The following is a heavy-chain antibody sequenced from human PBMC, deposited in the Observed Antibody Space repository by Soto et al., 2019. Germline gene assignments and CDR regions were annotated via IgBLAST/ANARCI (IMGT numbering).Heavy chain of an antibody. V-gene: IGHV1-8*01. CDR3: GRGRVRRGGWFDP. CDR1: GYTFTSYD. CDR2: MNPNSGNT. Sequence: QVQLVQSGAEVKEPGASVKVSCKASGYTFTSYDINWVRQATGQGLEWMGWMNPNSGNTGYAQKFQGRVTMTRNTAISTAYRERSSRRSEDTAAYDWGRGRVRRGGWFDPWGQGTLVTVSS. J-gene: IGHJ5*02. D-gene: IGHD3-16*01.